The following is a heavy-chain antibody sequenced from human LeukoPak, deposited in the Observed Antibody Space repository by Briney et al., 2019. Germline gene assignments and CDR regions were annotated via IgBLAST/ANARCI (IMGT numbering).Heavy chain of an antibody. CDR2: IIPISGTA. J-gene: IGHJ4*02. CDR3: AREVTMVRGVTTFDY. CDR1: GGTFSSYA. D-gene: IGHD3-10*01. Sequence: ASVKVSCKASGGTFSSYAISWVRQAPGQGLEWMGGIIPISGTANYAQKFQGRVTITADKSTSTAYMELSSLRSEDTAVYYCAREVTMVRGVTTFDYWGQGTLVTVSS. V-gene: IGHV1-69*06.